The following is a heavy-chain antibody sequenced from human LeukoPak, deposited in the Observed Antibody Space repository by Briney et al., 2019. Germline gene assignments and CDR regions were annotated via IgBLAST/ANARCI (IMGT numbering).Heavy chain of an antibody. J-gene: IGHJ4*02. D-gene: IGHD6-6*01. CDR3: AKDRASSSYRAFDY. CDR2: ISGSGDAT. CDR1: GFIFSSFA. Sequence: PGGSLGLSCAASGFIFSSFAMSWVRQAPGKGLEWVSAISGSGDATYYADSVKGRFTISRDTSKNTLYLQMNSLRAEDTAVYYCAKDRASSSYRAFDYWGQGTLVTVSS. V-gene: IGHV3-23*01.